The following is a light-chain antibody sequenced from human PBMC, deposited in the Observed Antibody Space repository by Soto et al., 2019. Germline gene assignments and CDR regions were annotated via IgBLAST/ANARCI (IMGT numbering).Light chain of an antibody. Sequence: SYELTQPPSVSVASGQTARITCGGNNIGSKSVHWYQQKPGQAPVLVVYDDSDRPSAIPERFSGSNSGNTATLTISRVEAGDEADYYCQVWDSSSDHVVFGGGTKLTVL. CDR3: QVWDSSSDHVV. CDR1: NIGSKS. CDR2: DDS. J-gene: IGLJ2*01. V-gene: IGLV3-21*02.